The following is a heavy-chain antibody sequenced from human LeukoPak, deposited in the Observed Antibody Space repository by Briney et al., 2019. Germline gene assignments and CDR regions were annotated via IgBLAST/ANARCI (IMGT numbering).Heavy chain of an antibody. J-gene: IGHJ4*02. D-gene: IGHD6-6*01. CDR2: IYYSGST. CDR3: ARGSSVPYSSSSV. Sequence: ASETLSLTCSVSGGSINSSPYYWGWIRQPPGKGLEWIGSIYYSGSTYYNPSLKSRVTISVDTSKNQFSLKLSSVTAADTAVYYCARGSSVPYSSSSVWGQGTLVTVSS. CDR1: GGSINSSPYY. V-gene: IGHV4-39*07.